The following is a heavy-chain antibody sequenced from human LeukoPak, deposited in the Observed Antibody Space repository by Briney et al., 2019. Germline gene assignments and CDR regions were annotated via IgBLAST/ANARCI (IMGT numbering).Heavy chain of an antibody. J-gene: IGHJ3*02. CDR2: ISYDGSNK. V-gene: IGHV3-30-3*01. CDR1: GFTFSSYA. Sequence: GGSLRLSCAASGFTFSSYAMHWVRQAPGKGLEWVAVISYDGSNKYYADSVKGRFTISRDNSKNTLYLQMNSLRAEDTAVYYCAKVDRSSSAFDIWGQGTLVTVSS. CDR3: AKVDRSSSAFDI. D-gene: IGHD6-6*01.